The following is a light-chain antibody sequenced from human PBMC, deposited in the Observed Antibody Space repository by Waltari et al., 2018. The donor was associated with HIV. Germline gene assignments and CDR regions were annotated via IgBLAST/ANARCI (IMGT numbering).Light chain of an antibody. CDR1: QNIRNY. V-gene: IGKV1-39*01. CDR3: QHSDTTPWT. CDR2: AAS. J-gene: IGKJ1*01. Sequence: DIQMTQSPSSLSASVGDRVTIICRASQNIRNYLNWYQQKPGKAPNLLIYAASSLQSGVPSRFRGSGSGTDFTLTISSLQPEDFATYYCQHSDTTPWTFGQGTKVEIK.